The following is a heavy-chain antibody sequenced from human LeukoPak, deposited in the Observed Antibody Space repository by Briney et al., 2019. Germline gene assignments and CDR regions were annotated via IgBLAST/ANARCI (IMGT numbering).Heavy chain of an antibody. J-gene: IGHJ4*02. D-gene: IGHD3-10*01. CDR3: ARGTMVQGVIGDY. Sequence: SETLSLTCTVSGGSVRSGSYYWSWIRQPPGKGLEWIGYLYYSGSTNYNPSLKSRVTISIDTSKNQFSLKLTSVTAADTAVYYCARGTMVQGVIGDYWGQGTLVPVSS. CDR1: GGSVRSGSYY. V-gene: IGHV4-61*01. CDR2: LYYSGST.